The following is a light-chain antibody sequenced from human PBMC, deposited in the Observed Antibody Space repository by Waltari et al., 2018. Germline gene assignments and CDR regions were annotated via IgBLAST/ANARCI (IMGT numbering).Light chain of an antibody. Sequence: CRASQGIGNQLAWYQQKPGKAPNLLIYGTSSLQTGVPSRFSGSGSGTEFTLTISSLQPEDFATYYCQQAESFPITFGPGTKVDIK. CDR3: QQAESFPIT. CDR2: GTS. CDR1: QGIGNQ. J-gene: IGKJ3*01. V-gene: IGKV1-12*01.